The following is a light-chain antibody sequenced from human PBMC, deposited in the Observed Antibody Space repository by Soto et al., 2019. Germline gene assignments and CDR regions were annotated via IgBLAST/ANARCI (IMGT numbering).Light chain of an antibody. CDR3: SSFTSTDTWV. CDR1: SSDVGGYNY. J-gene: IGLJ3*02. Sequence: QSVLTQPASVSGSPGQSITISCTGTSSDVGGYNYVSWYQQYPGKAPKLMIYEVSNRPSGVSGRFSVSKSGNTASLTISGLQVEDEADYYCSSFTSTDTWVFGGGTKLTVL. V-gene: IGLV2-14*01. CDR2: EVS.